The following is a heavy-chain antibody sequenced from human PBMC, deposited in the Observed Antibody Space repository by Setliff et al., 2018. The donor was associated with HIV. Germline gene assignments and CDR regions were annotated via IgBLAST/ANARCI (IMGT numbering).Heavy chain of an antibody. CDR2: VNPDNGGT. CDR3: ARTNSGSYFLFDC. J-gene: IGHJ4*02. CDR1: GGTFSSYA. V-gene: IGHV1-2*04. D-gene: IGHD1-26*01. Sequence: ASVKVSCKASGGTFSSYAISWVRQAPGQGLEWMGWVNPDNGGTNYAQRFQGSVTMTSDTSISTAYMELNRLTSDDTAVYYCARTNSGSYFLFDCWGQGTLVTVSS.